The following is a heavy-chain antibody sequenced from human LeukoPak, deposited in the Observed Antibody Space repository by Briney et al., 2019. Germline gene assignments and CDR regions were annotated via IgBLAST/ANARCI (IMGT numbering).Heavy chain of an antibody. CDR3: ARTAYDSSGYLDY. D-gene: IGHD3-22*01. CDR2: ISYDGSNK. CDR1: GFTFSSYG. J-gene: IGHJ4*02. V-gene: IGHV3-30*03. Sequence: PGGSLRLSCAASGFTFSSYGMHWVRQAPGKGLEWVAVISYDGSNKYYADSVKGRFTISRDNSNNTLYLQMNSLTVEDTAVSYRARTAYDSSGYLDYWGQGTLVTASS.